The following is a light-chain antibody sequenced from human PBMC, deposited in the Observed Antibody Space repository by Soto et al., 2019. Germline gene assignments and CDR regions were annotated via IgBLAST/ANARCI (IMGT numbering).Light chain of an antibody. CDR1: QRISSW. V-gene: IGKV1-5*01. Sequence: DIQLTQSPAFLSASVGDRVTITCRASQRISSWLAWYQQKPGKAPQLLIYDASSLESGVPSRFSGSGSGTDFTLTISRLEPEDFAVYYCQQFSSYPLTFGGGTKVDIK. CDR2: DAS. CDR3: QQFSSYPLT. J-gene: IGKJ4*01.